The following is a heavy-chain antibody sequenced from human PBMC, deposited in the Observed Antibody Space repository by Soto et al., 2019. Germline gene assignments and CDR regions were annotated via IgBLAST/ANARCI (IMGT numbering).Heavy chain of an antibody. J-gene: IGHJ4*02. V-gene: IGHV3-33*01. D-gene: IGHD3-22*01. CDR1: GFTFSSYG. CDR2: IWYDGSNK. CDR3: ARDPDDYDSSGLLDY. Sequence: GGSLRLSCAASGFTFSSYGMHWVRQAPGKGLEWVAVIWYDGSNKYYADSVKGRFTISRDNSKNTLYLQMNSLRAEDTAVYYCARDPDDYDSSGLLDYWGQGTLVTVSS.